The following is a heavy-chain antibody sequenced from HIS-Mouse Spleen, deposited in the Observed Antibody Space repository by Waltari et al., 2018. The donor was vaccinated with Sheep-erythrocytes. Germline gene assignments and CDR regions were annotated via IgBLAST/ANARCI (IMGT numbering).Heavy chain of an antibody. CDR3: ARDSVRRDHFDY. D-gene: IGHD3-10*01. Sequence: SVKVSCKASGGTFSSYAISWVRQAPGQGLEWMGGIIPIFGTANYAQKFQGRVTITADESTSTAYMELSSLRSEDTAVYYCARDSVRRDHFDYWGQGTLVTVSS. J-gene: IGHJ4*02. CDR2: IIPIFGTA. V-gene: IGHV1-69*01. CDR1: GGTFSSYA.